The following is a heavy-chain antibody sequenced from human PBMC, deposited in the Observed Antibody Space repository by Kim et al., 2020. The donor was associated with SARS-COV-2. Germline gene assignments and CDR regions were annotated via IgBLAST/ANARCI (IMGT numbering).Heavy chain of an antibody. CDR2: ISAYNGNT. Sequence: ASVKVSCKASGYTFTSYGISWVRQAPGQGLEWMGWISAYNGNTNYAQKLQGRVTMTTDTSTSTAYMELRSLRSDDTAVYYCARAQTLYSSSRRGGFDYWGQGTLVTVSS. D-gene: IGHD6-13*01. J-gene: IGHJ4*02. CDR3: ARAQTLYSSSRRGGFDY. CDR1: GYTFTSYG. V-gene: IGHV1-18*04.